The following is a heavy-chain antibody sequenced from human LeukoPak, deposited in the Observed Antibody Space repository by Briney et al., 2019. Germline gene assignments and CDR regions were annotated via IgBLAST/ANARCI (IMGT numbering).Heavy chain of an antibody. CDR1: GYIFNHFD. J-gene: IGHJ3*02. Sequence: EGSVSLSCTPSGYIFNHFDILCARQATREGVTWVSCIINGSDATYYADSVRGRLTISRDNSKRTLYLQMHSVTAEYTAVYFCAKELWTIRAFDIWGQGTTVT. CDR2: IINGSDAT. CDR3: AKELWTIRAFDI. V-gene: IGHV3-23*01. D-gene: IGHD5-24*01.